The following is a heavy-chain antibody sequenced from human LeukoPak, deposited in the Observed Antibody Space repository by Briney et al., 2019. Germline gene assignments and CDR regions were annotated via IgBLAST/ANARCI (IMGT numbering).Heavy chain of an antibody. Sequence: ASVKVSCKASGYTFTSYGISWVRQAPGQGLEWMGWISAYNGNTNYAQKLQGRVTMTRDTSTSTVYMELSSLRSEDTAVYYCARAGGYDSSGYYYREPFDYWGQGTLVTVSS. CDR3: ARAGGYDSSGYYYREPFDY. V-gene: IGHV1-18*01. CDR2: ISAYNGNT. J-gene: IGHJ4*02. CDR1: GYTFTSYG. D-gene: IGHD3-22*01.